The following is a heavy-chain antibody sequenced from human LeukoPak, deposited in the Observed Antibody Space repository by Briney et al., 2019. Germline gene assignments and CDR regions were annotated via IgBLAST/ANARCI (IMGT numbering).Heavy chain of an antibody. CDR3: ARGSVESSSWFSDNWFDP. D-gene: IGHD6-13*01. CDR2: IYTSGST. Sequence: SETLSLTCTVSGGSISSGSYYWSWIRQPAGKGLEWIGRIYTSGSTNYNPSLKSRVTISVDTSKNQFSLKLSSVTAADTAVYYCARGSVESSSWFSDNWFDPWGQGTLVTVSS. V-gene: IGHV4-61*02. J-gene: IGHJ5*02. CDR1: GGSISSGSYY.